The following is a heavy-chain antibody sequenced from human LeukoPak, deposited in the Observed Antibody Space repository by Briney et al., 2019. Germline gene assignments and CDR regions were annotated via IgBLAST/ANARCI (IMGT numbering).Heavy chain of an antibody. CDR2: INPNSGGT. Sequence: GASVKVSCKASGYTFTGYYMHWVRQAPGQGLEWMGWINPNSGGTNYAQKFQGRVTMTRNTSISTAYMELSSLRSEDTAVYYCARGLEYYDFWSGYHTHDYWGQGTLVTVSS. CDR3: ARGLEYYDFWSGYHTHDY. D-gene: IGHD3-3*01. J-gene: IGHJ4*02. CDR1: GYTFTGYY. V-gene: IGHV1-2*02.